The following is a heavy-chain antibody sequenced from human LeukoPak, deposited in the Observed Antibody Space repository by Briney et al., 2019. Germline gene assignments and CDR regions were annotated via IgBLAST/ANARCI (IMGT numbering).Heavy chain of an antibody. D-gene: IGHD3-10*01. Sequence: GGSLRLSCAASGFTFSSYEMNWVRQAPRKGLEWVSYISSSGSTIYYADSVKGRFTISRDNAKNSLYLQMNSLRAEDTAVYYCARDKEDYYGSGSYFAAFDYWGQGTLVTVSS. CDR1: GFTFSSYE. J-gene: IGHJ4*02. CDR3: ARDKEDYYGSGSYFAAFDY. CDR2: ISSSGSTI. V-gene: IGHV3-48*03.